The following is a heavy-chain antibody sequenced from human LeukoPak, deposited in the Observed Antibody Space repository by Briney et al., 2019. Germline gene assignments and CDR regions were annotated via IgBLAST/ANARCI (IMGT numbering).Heavy chain of an antibody. Sequence: ASVKVSCKASGYTFTSYGISWVRQAPGQGLEWMGWISAYNGNTNYAQKLQGSVTMTTDTSTSTAYMELRSLRSDDTAVYYCARARQWLDYYYYGMDVWGQGTTVTVPS. D-gene: IGHD6-19*01. CDR2: ISAYNGNT. J-gene: IGHJ6*02. CDR1: GYTFTSYG. V-gene: IGHV1-18*01. CDR3: ARARQWLDYYYYGMDV.